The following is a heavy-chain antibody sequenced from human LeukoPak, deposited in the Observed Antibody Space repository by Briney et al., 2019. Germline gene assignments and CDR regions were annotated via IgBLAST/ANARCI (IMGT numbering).Heavy chain of an antibody. D-gene: IGHD3-16*01. Sequence: ASAKVSCKASGYTFTGYYMHWVRQAPGQGLEWMGRINPNSGNTGYAQKFQGRVTMTRDTSISTAYMELSSLRSEDTAVYYCARGSRRYYDSPDFDYWGQGTLVTVSS. J-gene: IGHJ4*02. CDR2: INPNSGNT. CDR1: GYTFTGYY. V-gene: IGHV1-8*02. CDR3: ARGSRRYYDSPDFDY.